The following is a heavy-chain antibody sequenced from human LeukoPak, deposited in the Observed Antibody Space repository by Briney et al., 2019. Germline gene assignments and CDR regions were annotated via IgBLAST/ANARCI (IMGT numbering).Heavy chain of an antibody. D-gene: IGHD6-19*01. V-gene: IGHV3-74*01. CDR2: INDVGSDS. J-gene: IGHJ4*02. CDR3: AGVKVAGTRSFDY. Sequence: GGSLRLSCAASGFTFSAYWMHWVRQAPGKGLVRVGRINDVGSDSTYVDSVKGRFTISRDNAKNTLYLQMNNLRAEDTAVYYCAGVKVAGTRSFDYWGQGTLATVSS. CDR1: GFTFSAYW.